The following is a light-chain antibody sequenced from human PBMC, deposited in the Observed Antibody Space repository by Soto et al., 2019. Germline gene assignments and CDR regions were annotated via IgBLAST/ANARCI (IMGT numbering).Light chain of an antibody. J-gene: IGKJ5*01. Sequence: DIQMTQSPSSLSASVGDRVTIACRASQTITNYLNWYQQQSGKAPKLLIYATDTLQSGVPSRFSGSGSGTDYTLTISSLLPEDFATYYCLQDFNYPITFGQGTRLEIK. CDR1: QTITNY. CDR3: LQDFNYPIT. V-gene: IGKV1-39*01. CDR2: ATD.